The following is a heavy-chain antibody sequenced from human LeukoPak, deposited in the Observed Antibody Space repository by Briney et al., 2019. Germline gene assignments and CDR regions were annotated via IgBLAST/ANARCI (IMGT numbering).Heavy chain of an antibody. V-gene: IGHV1-46*01. J-gene: IGHJ6*02. CDR1: GYTFTSYY. D-gene: IGHD6-13*01. CDR3: ASEQQQAPAYYYYYGMDV. Sequence: RWASVKVSCKASGYTFTSYYMHWVRQAPGQGLEWMGIINPSGGSTSYAQKFQGRVTMTRDTSTSTVYMELSSLRSEDTAVYYCASEQQQAPAYYYYYGMDVWGQGTTVTVSS. CDR2: INPSGGST.